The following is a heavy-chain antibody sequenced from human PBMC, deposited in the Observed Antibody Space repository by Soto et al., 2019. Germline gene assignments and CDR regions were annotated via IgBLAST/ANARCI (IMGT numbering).Heavy chain of an antibody. CDR1: GYTFTSYG. V-gene: IGHV1-18*04. CDR3: ARDCSSTSCFPVY. J-gene: IGHJ4*02. Sequence: ASVKVSCKASGYTFTSYGISWVRQAPGQGLEWMGWISAYNGNTNYAQKVQGRVTMTTDTSTSTAYVELRSLRSDDTAVYYCARDCSSTSCFPVYWGQGTLVTVSS. CDR2: ISAYNGNT. D-gene: IGHD2-2*01.